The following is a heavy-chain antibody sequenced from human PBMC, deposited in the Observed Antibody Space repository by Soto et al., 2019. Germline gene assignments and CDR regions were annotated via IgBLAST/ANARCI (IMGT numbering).Heavy chain of an antibody. Sequence: QVQLVQSGPEVKKPGASVKVSCKASGYCFTKYRITWVRQAPGQGLEWMGWINVYSGNTDYVEKLQGRVTMTTDTSTSTAFMELRSLRSDDTAIYYCARAASQWLFPYWGQGTPVTVSS. D-gene: IGHD2-8*01. J-gene: IGHJ4*02. CDR2: INVYSGNT. CDR1: GYCFTKYR. CDR3: ARAASQWLFPY. V-gene: IGHV1-18*01.